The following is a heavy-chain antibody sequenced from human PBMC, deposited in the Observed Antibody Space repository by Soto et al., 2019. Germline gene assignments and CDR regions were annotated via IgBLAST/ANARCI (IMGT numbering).Heavy chain of an antibody. D-gene: IGHD6-13*01. CDR3: AADSYSSRTLGYYYYGMDV. CDR2: IVVGSGNT. V-gene: IGHV1-58*01. CDR1: GFTFTSSA. J-gene: IGHJ6*02. Sequence: SVKVSCKASGFTFTSSAVQWVRQARGQRLEWIGWIVVGSGNTNYAQKFQERVTITRDMSTSTAYMELSSLRSEDTAVYYCAADSYSSRTLGYYYYGMDVWGQGTTVTVSS.